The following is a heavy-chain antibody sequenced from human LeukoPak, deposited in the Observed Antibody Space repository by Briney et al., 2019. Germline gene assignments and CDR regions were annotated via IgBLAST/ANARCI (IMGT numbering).Heavy chain of an antibody. D-gene: IGHD3-22*01. Sequence: ASVKVSCKASGYTFTSYYMNWVRQAPGQGLEWMGIINPSGGSTSYAQKFQGRVTMTRDTSTSTVYMELSSLRSEDTAVYYCARDAYYYDSSGYAKYYFDYWGQGTLVTVSS. V-gene: IGHV1-46*01. CDR3: ARDAYYYDSSGYAKYYFDY. CDR1: GYTFTSYY. J-gene: IGHJ4*02. CDR2: INPSGGST.